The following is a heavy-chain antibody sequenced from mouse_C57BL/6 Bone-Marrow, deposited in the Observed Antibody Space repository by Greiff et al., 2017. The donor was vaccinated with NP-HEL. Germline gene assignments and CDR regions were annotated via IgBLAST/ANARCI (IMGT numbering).Heavy chain of an antibody. CDR1: GFNIKNTY. D-gene: IGHD4-1*01. J-gene: IGHJ3*01. V-gene: IGHV1-64*01. CDR3: ARWEWFAY. Sequence: QVQLKESVAELVRPGASVKLSCTASGFNIKNTYMHWVKQRPEQGLEWIGMIHPNSGSTNYNEKFKSKATLTVDKSSSTAYMQLSSLTSEDSAVYYCARWEWFAYWGQGTLVTVSA. CDR2: IHPNSGST.